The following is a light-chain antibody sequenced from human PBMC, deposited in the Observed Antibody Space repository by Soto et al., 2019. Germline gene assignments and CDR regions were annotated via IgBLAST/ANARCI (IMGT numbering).Light chain of an antibody. V-gene: IGLV2-14*03. CDR3: SSYTTSSTLV. CDR1: SSDVGGYNF. Sequence: QSVLTQPASVSGSPGQSITISCTGTSSDVGGYNFVSWFQQHPGKAPKLMIFEVTSRPSGVSNRFSGSKSGNTASLTISGLQPEDEADYYCSSYTTSSTLVFGTGTNVTVL. J-gene: IGLJ1*01. CDR2: EVT.